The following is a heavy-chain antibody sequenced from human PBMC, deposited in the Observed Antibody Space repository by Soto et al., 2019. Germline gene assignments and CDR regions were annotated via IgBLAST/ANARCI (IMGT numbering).Heavy chain of an antibody. J-gene: IGHJ6*03. CDR2: IYYSGST. CDR3: ARNSYGSSWYRYYYYYMDV. Sequence: SETLSLTCTVSGGSISSYYWSWIRQPPGKGLEWIGYIYYSGSTNYNPSLKSRVTISVDTSKNHFSLKLSSVTAADTAVYYCARNSYGSSWYRYYYYYMDVWGKGTTVTVSS. D-gene: IGHD6-13*01. CDR1: GGSISSYY. V-gene: IGHV4-59*01.